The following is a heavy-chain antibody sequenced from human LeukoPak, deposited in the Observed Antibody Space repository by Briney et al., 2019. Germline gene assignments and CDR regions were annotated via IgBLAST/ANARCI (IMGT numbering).Heavy chain of an antibody. CDR3: ARGPGYYYDSSGYYWGYYYYGMDV. CDR1: GGSFSGYY. CDR2: INHSGST. D-gene: IGHD3-22*01. Sequence: SETLSLTCAVYGGSFSGYYWSWIRQPPGKGLEWIGEINHSGSTNYNPSLKSRVTISVDTPKNQFSLKLSSVTAADTAVYYCARGPGYYYDSSGYYWGYYYYGMDVWGQGTTVTVSS. V-gene: IGHV4-34*01. J-gene: IGHJ6*02.